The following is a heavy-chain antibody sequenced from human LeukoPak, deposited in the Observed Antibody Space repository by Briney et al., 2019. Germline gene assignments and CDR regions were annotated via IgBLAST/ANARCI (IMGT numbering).Heavy chain of an antibody. J-gene: IGHJ4*02. Sequence: GGSLTLACAASGFTSTRYDMSWVRQAAGNWMEWISAISGSGGSTYYADSVKDRCTISRDNSKHTLYLQMNSLRAEDRAVYYCAKDEGDGGPPNAFDYWGQGTLVTVSS. CDR1: GFTSTRYD. D-gene: IGHD4-23*01. V-gene: IGHV3-23*01. CDR3: AKDEGDGGPPNAFDY. CDR2: ISGSGGST.